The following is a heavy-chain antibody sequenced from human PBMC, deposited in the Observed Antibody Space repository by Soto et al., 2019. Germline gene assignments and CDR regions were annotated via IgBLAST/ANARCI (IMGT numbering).Heavy chain of an antibody. J-gene: IGHJ5*02. CDR3: ARDLQAGTDNVNWFAP. CDR1: GFSISRSA. Sequence: QVQLVESGGGVVQPGRSLRLSCAASGFSISRSAMHWVRQAPGKGLEWVAVIAYDGSNRWYADSAKGRFTISRDNSKNTVYLRVSSLRGEDTAVYYCARDLQAGTDNVNWFAPWGQGTLVTVSS. V-gene: IGHV3-30*04. CDR2: IAYDGSNR. D-gene: IGHD1-1*01.